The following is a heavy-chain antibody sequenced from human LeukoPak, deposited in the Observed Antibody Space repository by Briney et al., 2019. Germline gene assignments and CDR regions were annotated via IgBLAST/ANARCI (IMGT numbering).Heavy chain of an antibody. CDR1: GYTPTELS. CDR2: FDPEDGET. D-gene: IGHD1-1*01. Sequence: ASVKVSCKVSGYTPTELSMHGVRQAAGKGVAWVGGFDPEDGETIYAQKFQGRVTMTEDTSTDTAYMELSSLRAEDTAVYYCATWGVHRNWNDVWWFDPWGQGTLVTVSS. J-gene: IGHJ5*02. CDR3: ATWGVHRNWNDVWWFDP. V-gene: IGHV1-24*01.